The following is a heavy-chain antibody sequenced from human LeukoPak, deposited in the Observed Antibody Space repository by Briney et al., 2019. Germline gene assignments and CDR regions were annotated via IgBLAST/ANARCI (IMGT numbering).Heavy chain of an antibody. Sequence: GGSLRLSCAASGFTFTNYAMTWVRQAPGKGLEWISGISKSGDITFYADSVKGRFTISSDTSKSAVYLQMNNLRAEDTAIYYCAKDASTTNNFYFFDYWGQGALATVSS. CDR2: ISKSGDIT. CDR1: GFTFTNYA. J-gene: IGHJ4*02. CDR3: AKDASTTNNFYFFDY. V-gene: IGHV3-23*01. D-gene: IGHD1-1*01.